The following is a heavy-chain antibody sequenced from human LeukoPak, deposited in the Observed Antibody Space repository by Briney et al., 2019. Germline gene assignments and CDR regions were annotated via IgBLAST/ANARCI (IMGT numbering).Heavy chain of an antibody. Sequence: GGSLRLSCAASGFTFSSYAMSWVRQAPGKGLEWVSAISGSGGSTYYADSVKGRFTISRDNSKDTLYLQMNSLRAEDTAVYYCAKCSGWFVRGKDYYYYYMDVWGKGTTVTVSS. D-gene: IGHD6-19*01. CDR1: GFTFSSYA. V-gene: IGHV3-23*01. J-gene: IGHJ6*03. CDR3: AKCSGWFVRGKDYYYYYMDV. CDR2: ISGSGGST.